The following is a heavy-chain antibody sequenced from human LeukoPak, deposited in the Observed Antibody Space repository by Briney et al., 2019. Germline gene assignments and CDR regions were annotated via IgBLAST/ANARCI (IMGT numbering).Heavy chain of an antibody. CDR3: ARAGNDYGDYDHWFDP. D-gene: IGHD4-17*01. J-gene: IGHJ5*02. Sequence: PSQTLSLTCTVSGGSISSGGYYWSWIRQHPGKGLEWIGYIYYSGSTYYNPSLKSRVTISVDTSKNQFSLKLSSVTAADTAVYYCARAGNDYGDYDHWFDPWGQGTLVTVSS. V-gene: IGHV4-31*03. CDR2: IYYSGST. CDR1: GGSISSGGYY.